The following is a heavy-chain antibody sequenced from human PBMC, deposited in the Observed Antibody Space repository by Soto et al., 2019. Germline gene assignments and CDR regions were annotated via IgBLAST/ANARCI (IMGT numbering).Heavy chain of an antibody. CDR1: GGSISSYY. CDR2: IYYSGST. Sequence: SETLSLTCTVSGGSISSYYWSWIRQPPGKGLEWIGYIYYSGSTNYNPSLKSRVTISVDTSKNQFSLKLSSVTAADTAVYYCARDHRVRTRYYYCYYGMDVWGQGTTVTVS. V-gene: IGHV4-59*01. J-gene: IGHJ6*02. CDR3: ARDHRVRTRYYYCYYGMDV. D-gene: IGHD3-10*01.